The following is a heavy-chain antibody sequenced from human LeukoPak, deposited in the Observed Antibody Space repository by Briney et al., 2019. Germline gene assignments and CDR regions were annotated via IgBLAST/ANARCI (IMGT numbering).Heavy chain of an antibody. J-gene: IGHJ4*02. CDR1: GGSISSYY. CDR3: ARHPGYSYGLDY. D-gene: IGHD5-18*01. V-gene: IGHV4-59*08. Sequence: SETLSLTCTVSGGSISSYYWSWIRQPPGKGLEWIGYIYYSGSTNYNPSLKSRVTISVDTSKNQFSLKLSSVTAADTAVYYCARHPGYSYGLDYWGQGTLVTVSS. CDR2: IYYSGST.